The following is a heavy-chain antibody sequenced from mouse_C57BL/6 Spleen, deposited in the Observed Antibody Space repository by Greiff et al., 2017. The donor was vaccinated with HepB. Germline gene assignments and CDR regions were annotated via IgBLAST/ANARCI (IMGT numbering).Heavy chain of an antibody. CDR2: IDPEDGDT. Sequence: VQLQQSGAELVRPGASVKLSCTASGFNIKDYYMHWVKQRPEQGLEWIGRIDPEDGDTEYAPKFQGKATMTADTSSNTAYLQLSSLTSEDTAVYYCTTTHYYGSSYGGYWGQGTTLTVSS. CDR1: GFNIKDYY. CDR3: TTTHYYGSSYGGY. J-gene: IGHJ2*01. V-gene: IGHV14-1*01. D-gene: IGHD1-1*01.